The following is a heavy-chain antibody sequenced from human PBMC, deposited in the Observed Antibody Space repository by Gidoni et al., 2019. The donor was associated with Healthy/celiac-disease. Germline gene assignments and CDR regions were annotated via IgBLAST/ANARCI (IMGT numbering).Heavy chain of an antibody. CDR1: GGSIRSGSYY. D-gene: IGHD2-2*02. CDR3: ARGYCSSTSCYTGAFDI. V-gene: IGHV4-61*02. CDR2: IYTSGST. J-gene: IGHJ3*02. Sequence: QVQLQESGPGLVKPSQTLSLTCTVSGGSIRSGSYYWSWIRQPAGKGLEWIGRIYTSGSTNYNPSLKSRVTMSVDTSKNQFSLKLSSVTAADTAVYYCARGYCSSTSCYTGAFDIWGQGTMVTVSA.